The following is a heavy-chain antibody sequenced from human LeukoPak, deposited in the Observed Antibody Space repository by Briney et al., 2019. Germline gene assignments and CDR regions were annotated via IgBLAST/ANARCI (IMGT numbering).Heavy chain of an antibody. J-gene: IGHJ6*03. CDR2: MYYSGST. V-gene: IGHV4-59*01. Sequence: KPSETLSLTCSISGGSISSYYWSWIRQPPGKGLEWIGYMYYSGSTNYSPSLKSRVTISVDTSKNQFSLKLSSVTAADTAVYYCASTMVRGHPTKDYYYYYYYMDVWGKGTTVTVSS. D-gene: IGHD3-10*01. CDR1: GGSISSYY. CDR3: ASTMVRGHPTKDYYYYYYYMDV.